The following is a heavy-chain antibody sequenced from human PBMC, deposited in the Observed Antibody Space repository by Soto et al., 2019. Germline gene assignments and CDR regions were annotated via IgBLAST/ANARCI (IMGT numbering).Heavy chain of an antibody. Sequence: ELQLVESGGGLVQPGGSLKLSCVGSGFAFSEFYVDWVRQGPGKGLEWVARSRNRANSYSTEYAPSVKGRFLISRDNARNSMSLQMNSLKIDDTAVYYCAGSGGHTFEFWGPGVPVTVSS. V-gene: IGHV3-72*01. CDR3: AGSGGHTFEF. J-gene: IGHJ4*02. D-gene: IGHD5-12*01. CDR1: GFAFSEFY. CDR2: SRNRANSYST.